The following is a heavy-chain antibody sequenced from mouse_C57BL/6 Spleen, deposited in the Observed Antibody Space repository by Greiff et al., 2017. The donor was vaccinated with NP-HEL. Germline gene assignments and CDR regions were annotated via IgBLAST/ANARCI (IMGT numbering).Heavy chain of an antibody. CDR1: GYTFTSYG. J-gene: IGHJ2*01. Sequence: LVESGAELARPGASVKLSCKASGYTFTSYGISWVKQRTGQGLEWIGEIYPRSGNTYYNEKFKGKATLTADKSSSTADMDLRSLTSEDSAGDVCERGERTCDDWGKGTTLTVSS. CDR2: IYPRSGNT. CDR3: ERGERTCDD. V-gene: IGHV1-81*01.